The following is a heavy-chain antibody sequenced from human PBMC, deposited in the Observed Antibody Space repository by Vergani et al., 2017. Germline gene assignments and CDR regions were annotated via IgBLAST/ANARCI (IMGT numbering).Heavy chain of an antibody. CDR3: ANASTPTMGFGELPMGY. CDR2: ISVSGGST. J-gene: IGHJ1*01. D-gene: IGHD3-10*01. CDR1: GFTFSSYA. V-gene: IGHV3-23*01. Sequence: EVQLLESGGGLVQPGGSLRLSCAASGFTFSSYAMSWVRQAPGKGLEWVSAISVSGGSTYYADSVKGRFTISRDNSKNTLYLQMNSLRAEDAAVYYCANASTPTMGFGELPMGYWGQGTLVTVSS.